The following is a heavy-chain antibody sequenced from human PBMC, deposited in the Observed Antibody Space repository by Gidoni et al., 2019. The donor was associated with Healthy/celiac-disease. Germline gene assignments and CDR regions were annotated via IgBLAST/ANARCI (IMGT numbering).Heavy chain of an antibody. J-gene: IGHJ4*02. CDR2: INHSGST. Sequence: QVQLQQWGAGLLKPSETLSLTCAAYGGSFSGYYWSWIRQPPGKGLEWIGEINHSGSTNYNPSLKSRVTISVDTSKNQFSLKLSSVTAADTAVYYCARARGPGSGWYGYWGQGTLVTVSS. CDR1: GGSFSGYY. D-gene: IGHD6-19*01. V-gene: IGHV4-34*01. CDR3: ARARGPGSGWYGY.